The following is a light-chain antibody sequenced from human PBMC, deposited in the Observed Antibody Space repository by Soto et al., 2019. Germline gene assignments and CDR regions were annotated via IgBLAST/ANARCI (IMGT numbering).Light chain of an antibody. CDR1: KLGDKY. J-gene: IGLJ2*01. Sequence: SYELTQPPSVSVSPGQTASITCSGDKLGDKYACWYQQKPGQSPVLVIYQDSKRPSGIPERFSGSNSGNTATLTISGTHAMDEAVYYCQAWDSSTAVVFGGGTKLTVL. V-gene: IGLV3-1*01. CDR2: QDS. CDR3: QAWDSSTAVV.